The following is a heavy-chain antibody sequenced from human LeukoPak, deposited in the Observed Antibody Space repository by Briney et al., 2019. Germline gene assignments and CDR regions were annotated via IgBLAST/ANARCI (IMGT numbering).Heavy chain of an antibody. V-gene: IGHV4-39*01. CDR3: ARLLSLVVPAAKS. Sequence: SETLSLTCAVYGGSFSAYYWGWIRQPPGKGLEWIGSIYYSGSTYYNPSLKSRVTISVDTSKNQFSLKLSSVTAADTAVYYCARLLSLVVPAAKSWGQGTLVTVSS. J-gene: IGHJ4*02. CDR1: GGSFSAYY. D-gene: IGHD2-2*01. CDR2: IYYSGST.